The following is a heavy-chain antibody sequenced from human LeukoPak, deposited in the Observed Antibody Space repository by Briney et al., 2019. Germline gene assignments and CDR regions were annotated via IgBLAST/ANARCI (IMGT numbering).Heavy chain of an antibody. V-gene: IGHV5-51*01. Sequence: GESLKISCKGSGYSFSNYWIGWVRQMPGKGLEWMGIINPGDSDTRYSPSFQGQVTISADKSISTAYLQWSSLKASDTAMYYCARRVRGVIIYYFDYWGQGTLVTVSS. D-gene: IGHD3-10*01. CDR2: INPGDSDT. CDR3: ARRVRGVIIYYFDY. J-gene: IGHJ4*02. CDR1: GYSFSNYW.